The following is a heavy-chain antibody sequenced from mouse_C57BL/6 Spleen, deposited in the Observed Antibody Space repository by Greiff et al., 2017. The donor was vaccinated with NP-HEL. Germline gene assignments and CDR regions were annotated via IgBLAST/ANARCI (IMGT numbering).Heavy chain of an antibody. V-gene: IGHV10-1*01. CDR1: GFSFNTYA. CDR2: IRSKSNNYAT. D-gene: IGHD1-1*01. J-gene: IGHJ4*01. CDR3: VRHEEITTNGYAMDY. Sequence: EVKLQESGGGLVQPKGSLKLSCAASGFSFNTYAMNWVRQAPGKGLEWVARIRSKSNNYATYYADSVKDRFTISRDDSESMLYLQMNNLKTEDTAMYYCVRHEEITTNGYAMDYWGQGTSVTVSS.